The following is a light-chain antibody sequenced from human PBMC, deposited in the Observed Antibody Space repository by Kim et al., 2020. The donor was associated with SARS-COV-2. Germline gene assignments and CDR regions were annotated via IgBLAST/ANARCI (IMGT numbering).Light chain of an antibody. CDR3: QSYDSSLSRWL. Sequence: QSVLTQPPSVSGAPGQRVTISCTGSSSNIGAGYDVHWYQQLPGTAPKLLIYGNSNRPSGVPDRFSGSKSGTSASLAITGLQAEDEADYYCQSYDSSLSRWLFGGGTQLTFL. V-gene: IGLV1-40*01. CDR2: GNS. CDR1: SSNIGAGYD. J-gene: IGLJ3*02.